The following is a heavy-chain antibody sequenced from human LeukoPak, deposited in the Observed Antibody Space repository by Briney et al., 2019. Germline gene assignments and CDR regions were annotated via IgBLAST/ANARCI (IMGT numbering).Heavy chain of an antibody. V-gene: IGHV3-30*04. CDR3: ATGPTMIVVAGGDY. J-gene: IGHJ4*02. D-gene: IGHD3-22*01. CDR1: GFTFSSYA. Sequence: GRSLRLSCAASGFTFSSYAMHWVRQAPGKGLEWVAVISCDGSNKYYADSVKGRFTISRDNSKNTLYLQMNSLRAEDTAVYYCATGPTMIVVAGGDYWGQGTLVTVSS. CDR2: ISCDGSNK.